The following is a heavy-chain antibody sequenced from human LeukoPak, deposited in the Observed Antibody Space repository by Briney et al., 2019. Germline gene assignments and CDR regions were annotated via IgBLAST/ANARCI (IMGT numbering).Heavy chain of an antibody. D-gene: IGHD6-13*01. CDR1: GFTFSSYA. CDR3: ARGRGSSWYYFDS. CDR2: IYASGNT. V-gene: IGHV4-4*07. Sequence: PGGSLRLSCAASGFTFSSYAMSWVRQAPGKGLEWIGRIYASGNTNYNPSLKGRVTMTVDTSKNQFSLNLSSVTAADTAVYYCARGRGSSWYYFDSWGQGTLVTVSS. J-gene: IGHJ4*02.